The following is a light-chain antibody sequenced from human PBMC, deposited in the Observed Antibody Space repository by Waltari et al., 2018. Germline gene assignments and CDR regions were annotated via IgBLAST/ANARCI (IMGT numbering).Light chain of an antibody. Sequence: QSVLTQPPSVSEAPRQRVTISCSGSSSNIGNNAVNWYQQPPGKAPKLLLYYDDLRPSGVPDRFSGSKSGTSASLAISGLQSEDEAYYFCAAWDDSLNGLVFGGGTKLTVL. J-gene: IGLJ2*01. V-gene: IGLV1-36*01. CDR2: YDD. CDR1: SSNIGNNA. CDR3: AAWDDSLNGLV.